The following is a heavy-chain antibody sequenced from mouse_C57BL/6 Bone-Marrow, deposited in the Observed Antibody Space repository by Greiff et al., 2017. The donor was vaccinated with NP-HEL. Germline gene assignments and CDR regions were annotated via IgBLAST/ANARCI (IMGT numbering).Heavy chain of an antibody. D-gene: IGHD2-1*01. CDR2: ISSGGSYT. CDR3: ERHRLYYGNGMDY. V-gene: IGHV5-6*01. J-gene: IGHJ4*01. CDR1: GFTFSSYG. Sequence: EVQLVESGGDLVKPGGSLKLSCAASGFTFSSYGMSWVRQTPDKRLEWVATISSGGSYTYYPDSVKGRFTISRDNAKNTLYLQMRSLKSEDTAMYYCERHRLYYGNGMDYWGQGTSVTVSS.